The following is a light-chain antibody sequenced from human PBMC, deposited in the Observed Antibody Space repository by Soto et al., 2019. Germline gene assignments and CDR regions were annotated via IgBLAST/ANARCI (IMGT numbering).Light chain of an antibody. CDR2: ENN. CDR3: GTLDSSLSAGGV. Sequence: QSVLTQPPSVSAAPGQKVTISCSGSSSNIGSNFVSWYQQLPGTAPKLLIYENNKRPSGIPDRFSGSKSGTSATLGITGRQTGDEADYYCGTLDSSLSAGGVFGTGTKLTVL. J-gene: IGLJ1*01. CDR1: SSNIGSNF. V-gene: IGLV1-51*02.